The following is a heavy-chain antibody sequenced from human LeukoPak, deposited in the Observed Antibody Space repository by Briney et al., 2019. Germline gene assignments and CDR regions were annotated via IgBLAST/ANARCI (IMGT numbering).Heavy chain of an antibody. J-gene: IGHJ4*02. V-gene: IGHV3-73*01. CDR3: TRHVPNSGYANFDY. D-gene: IGHD5-12*01. CDR1: GFTFSGSA. Sequence: GGSLKLSCAASGFTFSGSAMHWVRQASGKGLEWVGRIRSKANSYATAYGASVKGRFTISRDDSKNTAYLQMNSLKTEDTAVYYCTRHVPNSGYANFDYWGQGTLVTVSS. CDR2: IRSKANSYAT.